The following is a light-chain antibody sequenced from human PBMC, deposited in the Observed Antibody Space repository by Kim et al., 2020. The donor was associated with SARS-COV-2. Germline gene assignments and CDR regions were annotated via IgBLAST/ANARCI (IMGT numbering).Light chain of an antibody. J-gene: IGKJ2*01. Sequence: VSPGERATLSCRASQSVSSNLAWYQQKPGQAPRLLIYGASTRATGIPARFSGSGSGTEFTLTISSLQSEDFAVYYCQHYNNWPMYTFGQGTKVEI. CDR2: GAS. CDR3: QHYNNWPMYT. V-gene: IGKV3-15*01. CDR1: QSVSSN.